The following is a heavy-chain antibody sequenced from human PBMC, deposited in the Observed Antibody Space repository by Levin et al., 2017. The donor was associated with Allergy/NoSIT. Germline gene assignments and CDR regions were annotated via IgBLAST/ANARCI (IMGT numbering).Heavy chain of an antibody. D-gene: IGHD4-11*01. V-gene: IGHV3-13*01. J-gene: IGHJ6*02. CDR3: ARHLTTVTPRRYYGMDV. Sequence: LSLTCAASGFTFSSYDMHWVRQATGKGLEWVSAIGTAGDTYYPGSVKGRFTISRENAKNSLYLQMNSLRAGDTAVYYCARHLTTVTPRRYYGMDVWGQGTTVTVSS. CDR1: GFTFSSYD. CDR2: IGTAGDT.